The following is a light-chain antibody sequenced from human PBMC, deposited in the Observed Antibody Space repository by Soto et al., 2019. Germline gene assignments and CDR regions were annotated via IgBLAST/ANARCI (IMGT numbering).Light chain of an antibody. Sequence: AIQLTQSPHSLSSSVGDIVTITCLASQDIRKDLAWYQQKPGKAPQILIYGASTLQTGVASRFSGSGSATDFTLTISSLQPEDSAAYYCLQDYNYPFPFGQGGKVAI. CDR3: LQDYNYPFP. V-gene: IGKV1-6*01. CDR2: GAS. CDR1: QDIRKD. J-gene: IGKJ2*01.